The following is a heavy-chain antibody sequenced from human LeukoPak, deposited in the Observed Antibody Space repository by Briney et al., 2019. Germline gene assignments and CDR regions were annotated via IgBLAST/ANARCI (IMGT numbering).Heavy chain of an antibody. V-gene: IGHV1-58*01. Sequence: ASVKVSCKASGFTFTSSAVQWVRQARGQRLEWIGWIVVGSGNTNYAQKFQERVTITRDMSTSTAYMELSSLRSDDTAVYYCARGQEDCSSTSCYFWFDPWGQGTLVTVSS. D-gene: IGHD2-2*01. CDR2: IVVGSGNT. CDR1: GFTFTSSA. CDR3: ARGQEDCSSTSCYFWFDP. J-gene: IGHJ5*02.